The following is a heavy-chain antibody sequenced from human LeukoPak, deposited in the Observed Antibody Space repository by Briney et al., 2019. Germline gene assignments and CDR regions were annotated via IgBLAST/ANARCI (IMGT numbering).Heavy chain of an antibody. Sequence: GGSLRLSCAASGFTFSSYAMSWVRQTPGKGLEWVSSISGSGISTYYADSVKGRFTISRGNSRNTLYLQMNSLRAEEMAVYYCVKDRGVSGRGVSWGQGTLVTVSS. CDR3: VKDRGVSGRGVS. J-gene: IGHJ5*02. CDR2: ISGSGIST. D-gene: IGHD3-10*01. CDR1: GFTFSSYA. V-gene: IGHV3-23*01.